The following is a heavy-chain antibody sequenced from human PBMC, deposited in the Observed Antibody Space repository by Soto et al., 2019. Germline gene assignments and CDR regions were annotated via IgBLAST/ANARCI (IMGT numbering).Heavy chain of an antibody. Sequence: VQLLESGGGLVQPGGSLRLSCAASGFTFSSYAMSWVRQAPGKGLEWVSAISGSGGSTYYADSVKGRFTIFRDNSKDTVYLPMNSLRAEDTAVYYCAKGETAAAGTFDYWGQGTLVTVSS. D-gene: IGHD6-13*01. J-gene: IGHJ4*02. CDR3: AKGETAAAGTFDY. CDR2: ISGSGGST. CDR1: GFTFSSYA. V-gene: IGHV3-23*01.